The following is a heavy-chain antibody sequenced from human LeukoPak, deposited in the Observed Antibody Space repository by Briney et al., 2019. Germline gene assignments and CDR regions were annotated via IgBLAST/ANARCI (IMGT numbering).Heavy chain of an antibody. CDR3: ARDHLAAADY. CDR1: GFTFSSYA. J-gene: IGHJ4*02. Sequence: GGSLRLSCAASGFTFSSYAMHWVRQAPGKGLEWVAVISYDGSNKYYADSVKGRFTISRDNSKNTLYLQMNSLRAEDTAVYYCARDHLAAADYWGQGTLVTVSS. V-gene: IGHV3-30-3*01. D-gene: IGHD6-13*01. CDR2: ISYDGSNK.